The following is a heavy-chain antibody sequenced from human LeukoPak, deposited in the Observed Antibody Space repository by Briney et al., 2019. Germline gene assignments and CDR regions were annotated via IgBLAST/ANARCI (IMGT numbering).Heavy chain of an antibody. CDR1: GFTFSSYG. Sequence: GGSLRLSCAASGFTFSSYGMHWVRQAPGKGLEWVAVISYDGSNKYYADSVKGRFTISRDNSKNTLYLQMNSLRAEDTAVYYCARDGFEIVVVPAAIGNWFDPWGQGTLVTVSS. J-gene: IGHJ5*02. CDR2: ISYDGSNK. D-gene: IGHD2-2*01. V-gene: IGHV3-30*03. CDR3: ARDGFEIVVVPAAIGNWFDP.